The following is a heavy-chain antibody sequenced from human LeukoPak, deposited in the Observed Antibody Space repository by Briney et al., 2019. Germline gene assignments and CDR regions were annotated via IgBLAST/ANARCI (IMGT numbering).Heavy chain of an antibody. CDR2: INHSGST. J-gene: IGHJ1*01. V-gene: IGHV4-34*01. D-gene: IGHD3-22*01. CDR1: GGSFSSYY. CDR3: ARRRYYDDSGYLE. Sequence: SETLSLTCAVYGGSFSSYYWSWIRQPPGKGLEWIGEINHSGSTNYNPSLKSRVTMSVDTSNNQFSLNLRSVTAADTAVYYCARRRYYDDSGYLEWGQGTLLSVSS.